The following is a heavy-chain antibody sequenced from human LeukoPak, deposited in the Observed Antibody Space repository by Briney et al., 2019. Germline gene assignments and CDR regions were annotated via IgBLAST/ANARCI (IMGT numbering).Heavy chain of an antibody. J-gene: IGHJ4*02. V-gene: IGHV1-8*01. CDR1: GYTFTTYD. CDR3: SRANYYGSRKKDLDY. Sequence: ASVKVSCKSSGYTFTTYDINWVRQATGQGLEWMGWMNPNSGNSGYAHRFRGRATMTRNSPMSTAYIELNSLRYEYTAVYYCSRANYYGSRKKDLDYWGQGTLVTVSS. D-gene: IGHD3-10*01. CDR2: MNPNSGNS.